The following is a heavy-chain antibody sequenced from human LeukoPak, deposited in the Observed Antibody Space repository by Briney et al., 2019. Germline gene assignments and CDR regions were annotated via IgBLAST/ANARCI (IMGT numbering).Heavy chain of an antibody. V-gene: IGHV3-7*01. J-gene: IGHJ1*01. CDR1: GFTFSSYW. CDR3: ARDRQRRVYDFWSGYIEYFQH. D-gene: IGHD3-3*01. Sequence: GGSLRLSCAASGFTFSSYWMSWVRQAPGKGLEWVANIKQDGSEKYYVDSVKGRFTISRDNAENSLYLQMNSLRAEDTAVYYCARDRQRRVYDFWSGYIEYFQHWGQGTLVTVSS. CDR2: IKQDGSEK.